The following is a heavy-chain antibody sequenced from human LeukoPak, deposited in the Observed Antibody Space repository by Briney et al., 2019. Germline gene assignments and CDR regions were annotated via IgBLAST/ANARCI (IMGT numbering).Heavy chain of an antibody. CDR1: GYTLTELS. J-gene: IGHJ6*03. Sequence: ASVKVSCEVSGYTLTELSMHWVRQAPGKGLEWMGGFDPEDGETIYAQKFQGRVTMTRNTSISTAYMELSSLRSEDTAVYYCARDYYDSSGYYYYYYMDVWGKGTTVTVSS. CDR3: ARDYYDSSGYYYYYYMDV. CDR2: FDPEDGET. D-gene: IGHD3-22*01. V-gene: IGHV1-24*01.